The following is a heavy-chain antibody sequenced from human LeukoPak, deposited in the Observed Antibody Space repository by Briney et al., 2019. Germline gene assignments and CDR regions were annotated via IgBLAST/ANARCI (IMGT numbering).Heavy chain of an antibody. CDR1: GFTFSSYG. V-gene: IGHV3-23*01. Sequence: GGSLRLSCAASGFTFSSYGMHWVRQAPGKGLEWVSTISGSGGSTHYADSVKGRFTISRDDSKNTLYLQMNSLRADDTAVFYCAKSGLNRFDYWGQGTLVTVSS. D-gene: IGHD2-15*01. CDR3: AKSGLNRFDY. CDR2: ISGSGGST. J-gene: IGHJ4*02.